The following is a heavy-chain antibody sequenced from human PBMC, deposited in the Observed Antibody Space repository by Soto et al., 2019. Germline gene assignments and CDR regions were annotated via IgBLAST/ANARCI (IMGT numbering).Heavy chain of an antibody. J-gene: IGHJ4*02. CDR3: ARPDGSTYSFRY. CDR1: GFTFNAYS. D-gene: IGHD3-10*01. Sequence: DVQLLESGGSLVQPGGSLRRSCAASGFTFNAYSLSWVRQAPGKGLEWVSAISTTGGSTYYADSVKGRFTISRDNSQNTLSLQMSSLRAEDTAVYFCARPDGSTYSFRYWGQGTLVTVSS. CDR2: ISTTGGST. V-gene: IGHV3-23*01.